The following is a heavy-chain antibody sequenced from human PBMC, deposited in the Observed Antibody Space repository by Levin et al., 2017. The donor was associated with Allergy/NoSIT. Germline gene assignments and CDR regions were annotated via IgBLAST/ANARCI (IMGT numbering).Heavy chain of an antibody. J-gene: IGHJ5*02. CDR3: ASMWEMATIGRYNWFDP. D-gene: IGHD5-24*01. CDR2: IYYSGST. Sequence: SETLSLTCTVSGGSISSGGYYWSWIRQHPGKGLEWIGYIYYSGSTYYNPSLKSRVTISVDTSKNQFSLKLSSVTAADTAVYYCASMWEMATIGRYNWFDPWGQGTLVTVSS. V-gene: IGHV4-31*03. CDR1: GGSISSGGYY.